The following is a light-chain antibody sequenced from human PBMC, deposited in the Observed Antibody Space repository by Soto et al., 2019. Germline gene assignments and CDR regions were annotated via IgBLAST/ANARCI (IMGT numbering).Light chain of an antibody. CDR2: GAS. Sequence: EIVLTQSPATLSLSPGERATLSCRASQSVSSSHLAWYQQKPGQAPMLLIYGASSRATGISDRFIGSGSGTDFTLAIIRLEPEDIAVYYCQQYCRAPLFGGGTKVEI. J-gene: IGKJ4*01. CDR3: QQYCRAPL. V-gene: IGKV3-20*01. CDR1: QSVSSSH.